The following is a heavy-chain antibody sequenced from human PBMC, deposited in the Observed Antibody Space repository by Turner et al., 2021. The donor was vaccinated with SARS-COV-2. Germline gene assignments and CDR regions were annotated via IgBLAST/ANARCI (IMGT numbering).Heavy chain of an antibody. CDR3: SRDFDDFWGGYYGRAFDI. J-gene: IGHJ3*02. V-gene: IGHV3-21*01. CDR2: ISSRISYI. Sequence: EVQLVESGGGLVKPGGSLSISCAACGSTFSSYSMNWFRQAAGKGLEWVLAISSRISYIYYADSVKGRFTISRDNAKNSLYLQMNSLRAEDTAVYYCSRDFDDFWGGYYGRAFDIWGQGTMVTVSS. CDR1: GSTFSSYS. D-gene: IGHD3-3*01.